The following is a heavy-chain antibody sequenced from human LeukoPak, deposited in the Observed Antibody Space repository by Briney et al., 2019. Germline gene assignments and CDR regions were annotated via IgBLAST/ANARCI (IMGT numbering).Heavy chain of an antibody. CDR3: AKGTHYYDSSGYWGAFDI. J-gene: IGHJ3*02. V-gene: IGHV3-30*18. Sequence: PGRSLRLSCAASGFTFSSNDIHWVRQAPGKGLEWVVVRSYDGGNKYYADSVKGRFAISRDNSKNTLYLQMNSLRAEDTAVYYCAKGTHYYDSSGYWGAFDIWGQGTMVTVSS. CDR1: GFTFSSND. D-gene: IGHD3-22*01. CDR2: RSYDGGNK.